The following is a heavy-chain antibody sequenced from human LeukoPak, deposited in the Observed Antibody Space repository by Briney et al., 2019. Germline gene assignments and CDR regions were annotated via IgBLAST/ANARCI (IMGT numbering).Heavy chain of an antibody. CDR2: ISSSGSTI. CDR1: GSTFSDFY. Sequence: GGSLRLSCAASGSTFSDFYMTWIRQAPGKGLEWVSYISSSGSTIYYADSVKGRFTISRDNAKNSLYLQMNSLRAEDTAEYYCARGRGYSYGHTDYWGQGTLVTVSS. J-gene: IGHJ4*02. CDR3: ARGRGYSYGHTDY. D-gene: IGHD5-18*01. V-gene: IGHV3-11*04.